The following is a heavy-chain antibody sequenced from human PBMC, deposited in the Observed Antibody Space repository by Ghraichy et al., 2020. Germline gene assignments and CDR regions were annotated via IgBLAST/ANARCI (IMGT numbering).Heavy chain of an antibody. CDR2: INPNSGGT. Sequence: ASVKVSCKASGYTFTGYYMHWVRQAPGQGLEWMGWINPNSGGTNYAQKFQGWVTMTRDTSISTAYMELSRLRSDDTAVYYCARESPAPYCTNGVCYRGSAFDYWGQGTLVTVSS. V-gene: IGHV1-2*04. D-gene: IGHD2-8*01. J-gene: IGHJ4*02. CDR1: GYTFTGYY. CDR3: ARESPAPYCTNGVCYRGSAFDY.